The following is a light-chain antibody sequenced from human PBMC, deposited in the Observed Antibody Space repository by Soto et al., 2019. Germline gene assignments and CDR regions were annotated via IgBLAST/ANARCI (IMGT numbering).Light chain of an antibody. CDR1: QSIRNH. CDR3: QHYNSYSEA. V-gene: IGKV1-39*01. J-gene: IGKJ1*01. Sequence: DIQMTQSPSSLSASVEDRVIITCRASQSIRNHLNWYQQKRGKAPKLXIFAASSLQSGVPSRFSGSRSGPEFTLTISSLQPEDFATYYCQHYNSYSEAFGQGTKVDIK. CDR2: AAS.